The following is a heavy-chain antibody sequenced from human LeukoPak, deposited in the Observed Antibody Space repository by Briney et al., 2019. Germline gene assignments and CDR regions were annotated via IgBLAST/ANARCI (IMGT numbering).Heavy chain of an antibody. Sequence: SVKVSCRASGGTFSSYAIGWVRQAPGQGLEWMGGIIPIFGTANYAQKFQGRVTITTDESTSTAYMELSSLRSEDTAVYYCARDGADRASAAYYYYMDVWGKGTTVTVSS. CDR2: IIPIFGTA. J-gene: IGHJ6*03. CDR1: GGTFSSYA. V-gene: IGHV1-69*05. CDR3: ARDGADRASAAYYYYMDV. D-gene: IGHD3-16*01.